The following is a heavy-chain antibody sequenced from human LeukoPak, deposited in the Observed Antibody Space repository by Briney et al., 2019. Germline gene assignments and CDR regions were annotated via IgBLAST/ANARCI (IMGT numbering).Heavy chain of an antibody. Sequence: PGGSLRLSCAASGFTFSDSAVHWVRQASGKGLEWVGRTRSKAKSYATAYAASVKGRFTISRDDSETTAYLQMNSLKTEDTAVYYCTHYYDGSGYYGAFDSWGQGTMVTVSS. CDR1: GFTFSDSA. V-gene: IGHV3-73*01. CDR3: THYYDGSGYYGAFDS. J-gene: IGHJ3*02. D-gene: IGHD3-22*01. CDR2: TRSKAKSYAT.